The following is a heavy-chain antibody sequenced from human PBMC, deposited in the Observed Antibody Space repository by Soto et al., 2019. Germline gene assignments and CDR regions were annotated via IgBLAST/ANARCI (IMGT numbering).Heavy chain of an antibody. D-gene: IGHD6-13*01. CDR1: GYTFTSYA. Sequence: ASVKVSCKASGYTFTSYAMHWLRQSPGQRLEWMGWINAGNGNTKYSQKFQGRVTITRDTSASTAYMELSSLRSEDTAVYYCARDPLPSSSWYSTWFDPWGQGTLVTAPQ. V-gene: IGHV1-3*01. CDR3: ARDPLPSSSWYSTWFDP. J-gene: IGHJ5*02. CDR2: INAGNGNT.